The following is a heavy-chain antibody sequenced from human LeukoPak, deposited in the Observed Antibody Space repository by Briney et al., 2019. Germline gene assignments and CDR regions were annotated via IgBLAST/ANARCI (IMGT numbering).Heavy chain of an antibody. J-gene: IGHJ4*02. CDR3: ARGRHGYNDFGYFDY. CDR1: GYTFTGYY. CDR2: INPNSGGT. V-gene: IGHV1-2*02. Sequence: ASVKVSCKASGYTFTGYYMHWVRQAPGQGLEGMGWINPNSGGTNYAQKFQGRVTMTRDTSISTAYMELSRLRSDDTAVYYCARGRHGYNDFGYFDYWGQGTLVTVSS. D-gene: IGHD5-24*01.